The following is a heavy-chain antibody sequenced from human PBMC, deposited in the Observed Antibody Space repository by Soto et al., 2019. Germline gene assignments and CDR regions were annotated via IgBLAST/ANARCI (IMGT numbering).Heavy chain of an antibody. V-gene: IGHV4-59*01. CDR3: ARDAVDDSSGYYYFDY. CDR1: GGSISSYY. D-gene: IGHD3-22*01. CDR2: IYYSGST. Sequence: SETLSLTCTVSGGSISSYYWSWIRQPPEKGLEWIGYIYYSGSTNYNPSLKSRVTISVDTSKNQFSLKLSSVTAADTAVYYCARDAVDDSSGYYYFDYWGQGTLVTVSS. J-gene: IGHJ4*02.